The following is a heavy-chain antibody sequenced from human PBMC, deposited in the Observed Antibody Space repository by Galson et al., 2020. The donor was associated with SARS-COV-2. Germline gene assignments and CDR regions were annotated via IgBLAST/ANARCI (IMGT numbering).Heavy chain of an antibody. V-gene: IGHV4-59*01. CDR3: ARKNGSGWSHWYFDL. Sequence: SETLSLTCTVSGASISSYYWSWIRQPPGKGLEWIGYIYYSGSTNYNPSLKSRVTISADTSKNQFSLKLNSVTAADTAVYYCARKNGSGWSHWYFDLWGRGTLVTVSS. CDR1: GASISSYY. J-gene: IGHJ2*01. D-gene: IGHD6-19*01. CDR2: IYYSGST.